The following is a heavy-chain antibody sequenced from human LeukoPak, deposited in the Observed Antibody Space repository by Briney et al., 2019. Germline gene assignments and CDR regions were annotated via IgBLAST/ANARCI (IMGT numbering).Heavy chain of an antibody. CDR2: IDPDGTDP. J-gene: IGHJ4*02. Sequence: GGSLRLSCAVSGLTTRNSWMSWVRQAPGKGLEWVANIDPDGTDPYYMDSVKGRFTVSRDNDKNSLYLQMHSLRVEDTATYYCVRGSSSFWGQGTLVTV. D-gene: IGHD2-2*01. CDR1: GLTTRNSW. V-gene: IGHV3-7*04. CDR3: VRGSSSF.